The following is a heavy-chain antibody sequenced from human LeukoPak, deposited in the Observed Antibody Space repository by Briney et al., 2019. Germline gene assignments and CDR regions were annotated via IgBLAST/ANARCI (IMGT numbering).Heavy chain of an antibody. CDR3: ARDKWDYGGDPESYFDY. CDR1: GFTVSSNY. V-gene: IGHV3-11*01. D-gene: IGHD4-23*01. Sequence: GGSLRLSCAASGFTVSSNYMSWVRQAPGKGLEWLSYISSSGSAIYYADSVKGRFTISRDNAKNSLYLQLSSLRAEDTAVYYCARDKWDYGGDPESYFDYWGQGTLVTVSS. J-gene: IGHJ4*02. CDR2: ISSSGSAI.